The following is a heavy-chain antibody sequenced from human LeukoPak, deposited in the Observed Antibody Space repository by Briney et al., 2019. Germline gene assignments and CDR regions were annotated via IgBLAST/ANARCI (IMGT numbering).Heavy chain of an antibody. CDR3: AKGLYHYFGSGSYTLDF. CDR2: ISGSGTGA. D-gene: IGHD3-10*01. CDR1: GFTFNRYA. J-gene: IGHJ4*02. Sequence: GEPLKISCAASGFTFNRYAMTWVRQGPGKGLEWVSAISGSGTGADYADSVKGRFTISRDNSKNTLHLHVNSLRVEDTAVYYCAKGLYHYFGSGSYTLDFWGQGTQVIV. V-gene: IGHV3-23*01.